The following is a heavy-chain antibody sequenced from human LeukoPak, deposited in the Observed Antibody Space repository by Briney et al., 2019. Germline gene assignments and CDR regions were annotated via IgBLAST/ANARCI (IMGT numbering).Heavy chain of an antibody. J-gene: IGHJ4*02. Sequence: PGGSLRLSCAASGFTFSSYGMHWVRQAPGKGLEWVAVISYDGSNKYYADSVKGRFTISRDNSKNTLYLQMNSLRAEDTAVYYCARNSQYDYIWGSYREYFDYWGQGTLVTASS. V-gene: IGHV3-30*03. CDR1: GFTFSSYG. D-gene: IGHD3-16*02. CDR3: ARNSQYDYIWGSYREYFDY. CDR2: ISYDGSNK.